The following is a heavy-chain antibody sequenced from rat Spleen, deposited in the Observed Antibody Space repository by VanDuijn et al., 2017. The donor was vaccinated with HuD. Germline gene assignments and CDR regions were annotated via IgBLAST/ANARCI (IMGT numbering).Heavy chain of an antibody. V-gene: IGHV5-20*01. J-gene: IGHJ3*01. CDR2: IGSDGIST. D-gene: IGHD1-11*01. CDR1: AFPFSNYD. CDR3: TTHGGYSVSY. Sequence: VQLVKYGGGLVQHGRSLKLSCVDSAFPFSNYDIAWVRHAPTKGLEWVASIGSDGISTYFLDNVKGRFTISRDNAESTLYLQMDSLRSEDTATYYCTTHGGYSVSYWGQGTLVTVSS.